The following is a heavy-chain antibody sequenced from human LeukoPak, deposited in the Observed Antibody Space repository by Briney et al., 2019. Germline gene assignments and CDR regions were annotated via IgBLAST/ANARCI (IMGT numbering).Heavy chain of an antibody. Sequence: SETLSLTCIVSGGSISSYYWSWIRQPPRKGLEWIGYIYYSGSTNYNPSLKSRVTISVDTSKNQFSLKLSSVTAADTAVYYCARLEEDYGGNPGHFDYWGQGTLVTVSS. CDR3: ARLEEDYGGNPGHFDY. V-gene: IGHV4-59*01. D-gene: IGHD4-23*01. CDR2: IYYSGST. J-gene: IGHJ4*02. CDR1: GGSISSYY.